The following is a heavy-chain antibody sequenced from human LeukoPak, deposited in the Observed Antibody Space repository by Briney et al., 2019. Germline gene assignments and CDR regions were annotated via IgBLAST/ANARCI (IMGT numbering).Heavy chain of an antibody. CDR2: INPSGGST. CDR1: GYTFTSYY. V-gene: IGHV1-46*01. J-gene: IGHJ4*02. D-gene: IGHD6-19*01. Sequence: GASVKVSCKASGYTFTSYYMHWVRQAPGQGLEWMGIINPSGGSTSYAQKFQGRVTMTRDTSTSTVYMELSSLRSEDTAVYYCASPGDIAVAGYYFDYWGQGTLVTVSS. CDR3: ASPGDIAVAGYYFDY.